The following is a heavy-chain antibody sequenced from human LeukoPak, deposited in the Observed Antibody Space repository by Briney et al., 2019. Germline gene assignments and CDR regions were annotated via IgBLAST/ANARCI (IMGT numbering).Heavy chain of an antibody. CDR1: GFTFSGAW. CDR3: ARVSGPGMNEYFHL. V-gene: IGHV3-74*03. D-gene: IGHD3-10*01. Sequence: GGSLRLSCAASGFTFSGAWMHWVRQAPGEGLVWVSRINNDGTTTMYADSVKGRSTLSRDNAKNTLYLQMNSLRAEDTAVYYCARVSGPGMNEYFHLWGQGTLVTVSS. CDR2: INNDGTTT. J-gene: IGHJ1*01.